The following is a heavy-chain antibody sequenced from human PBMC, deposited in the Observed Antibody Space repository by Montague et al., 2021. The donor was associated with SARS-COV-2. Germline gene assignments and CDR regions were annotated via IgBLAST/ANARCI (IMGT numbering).Heavy chain of an antibody. J-gene: IGHJ3*02. CDR2: INHSGST. CDR1: GGSFSGYY. D-gene: IGHD3-10*01. Sequence: SETLSLTCAVYGGSFSGYYWSWIRQPPGKGLEWIGEINHSGSTNYNPSLKSRVTISVDTSKNQFSLKLSPVTAADTAVYYCAIPMVRGFSRAFDIWGQGTMVTVSS. CDR3: AIPMVRGFSRAFDI. V-gene: IGHV4-34*01.